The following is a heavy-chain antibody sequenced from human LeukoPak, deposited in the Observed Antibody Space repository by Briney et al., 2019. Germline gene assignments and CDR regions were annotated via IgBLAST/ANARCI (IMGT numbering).Heavy chain of an antibody. D-gene: IGHD3-10*01. CDR2: MSNSGGTI. CDR3: ASVLWFGGIFFDY. CDR1: GFTFSSYA. J-gene: IGHJ4*02. V-gene: IGHV3-48*04. Sequence: GGSLRLSCAASGFTFSSYAMSWVRQAPGKGLEWVSYMSNSGGTIYYADSVKGRFTISRDNTKNSLYLQMNSLRAEDTAVYYCASVLWFGGIFFDYWGQGILVTVSS.